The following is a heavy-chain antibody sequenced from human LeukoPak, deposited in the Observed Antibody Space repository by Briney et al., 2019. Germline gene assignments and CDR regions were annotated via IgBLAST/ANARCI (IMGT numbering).Heavy chain of an antibody. CDR3: AKDSSAYSGSYYDH. D-gene: IGHD1-26*01. V-gene: IGHV3-33*06. J-gene: IGHJ5*02. CDR2: IWYDGSNT. CDR1: GFTFSSYA. Sequence: PGGSLRLSCAASGFTFSSYAMQWVRQSPGKGLEWVAVIWYDGSNTYYADSVKGRFTISRDNSKNTLYLQMDSLRAEDTAIYYCAKDSSAYSGSYYDHWGQGTLVTVSS.